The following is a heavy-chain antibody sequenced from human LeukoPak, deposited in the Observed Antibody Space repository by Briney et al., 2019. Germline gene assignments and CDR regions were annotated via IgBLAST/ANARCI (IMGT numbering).Heavy chain of an antibody. J-gene: IGHJ4*02. D-gene: IGHD3-22*01. V-gene: IGHV1-58*01. CDR1: GFTFTSSA. CDR2: IVVGSGNT. CDR3: ARDQYYYDSSGSVHPLDY. Sequence: SVKVSCKASGFTFTSSAVQWVRQARGQRLEWIGWIVVGSGNTNYAQKFQERVTITRDMSTSTAYMELSSLRSDDTAVYYCARDQYYYDSSGSVHPLDYWGQGTLVTVSS.